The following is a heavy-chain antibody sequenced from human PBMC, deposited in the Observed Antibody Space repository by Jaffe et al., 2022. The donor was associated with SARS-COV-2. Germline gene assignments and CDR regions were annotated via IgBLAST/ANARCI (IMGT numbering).Heavy chain of an antibody. J-gene: IGHJ6*02. CDR3: TTEGSYDYVWGVVYYYGMDV. Sequence: EVQLVESGGGLVKPGGSLRLSCAASGFTFSNAWMSWVRQAPGKGLEWVGRIKSKTDGGTTDYAAPVKGRFTISRDDSKNTLYLQMNSLKTEDTAVYYCTTEGSYDYVWGVVYYYGMDVWGQGTTVTVSS. D-gene: IGHD3-16*01. CDR2: IKSKTDGGTT. V-gene: IGHV3-15*01. CDR1: GFTFSNAW.